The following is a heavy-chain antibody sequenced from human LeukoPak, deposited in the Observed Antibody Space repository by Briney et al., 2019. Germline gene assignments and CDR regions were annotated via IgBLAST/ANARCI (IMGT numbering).Heavy chain of an antibody. D-gene: IGHD5-18*01. CDR1: GFTFDDYA. Sequence: GGSLRLSCAASGFTFDDYAMHWVRHAPGKGLEWVSGISWNSDNIGYADSVKGRFTISRDNAKNSLYLQMNSLRAEDTALYYCAKTSRISYGYGDAFDIWGQGTMVTVSS. J-gene: IGHJ3*02. V-gene: IGHV3-9*01. CDR3: AKTSRISYGYGDAFDI. CDR2: ISWNSDNI.